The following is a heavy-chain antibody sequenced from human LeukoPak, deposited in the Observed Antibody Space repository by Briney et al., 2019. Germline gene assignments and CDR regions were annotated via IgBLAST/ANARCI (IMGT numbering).Heavy chain of an antibody. CDR2: IYYSGST. Sequence: PSETLSLTCTVSGGSISSSSYYWGWIRQPPGKGLEWIGSIYYSGSTYYNLSLKSRVTISVDTSKNQFSLKLSSVTAADTAVYYCARNDYGDYGYWGQGTLVTVSS. V-gene: IGHV4-39*01. J-gene: IGHJ4*02. CDR1: GGSISSSSYY. CDR3: ARNDYGDYGY. D-gene: IGHD4-17*01.